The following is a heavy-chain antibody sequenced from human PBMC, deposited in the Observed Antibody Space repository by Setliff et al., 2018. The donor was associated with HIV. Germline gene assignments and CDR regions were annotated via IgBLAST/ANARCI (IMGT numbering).Heavy chain of an antibody. CDR3: TRRYCASTSCSSPYDY. D-gene: IGHD2-2*01. J-gene: IGHJ4*02. Sequence: ESLKISCAASGFSFSSYWMYWVRQAPGKGLEWVSSISPDSTYIYYADSLTGRFTISRDNAKNTLYLQMNRLRAEDTAVYYCTRRYCASTSCSSPYDYWGRGTLVTVSS. V-gene: IGHV3-21*01. CDR2: ISPDSTYI. CDR1: GFSFSSYW.